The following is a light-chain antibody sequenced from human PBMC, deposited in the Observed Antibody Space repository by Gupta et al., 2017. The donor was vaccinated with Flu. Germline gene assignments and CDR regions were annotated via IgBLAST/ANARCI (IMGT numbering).Light chain of an antibody. V-gene: IGKV3D-15*01. CDR3: QQYNNWKYT. J-gene: IGKJ2*01. CDR1: QSVSSN. Sequence: PATLSVSPGERATLFCRASQSVSSNLAWYQQKPGQAPRLLIYGASTRATGIPARFSGSGSGTEFTLTISSLQSEDFAVYYCQQYNNWKYTFGQGTKLEIK. CDR2: GAS.